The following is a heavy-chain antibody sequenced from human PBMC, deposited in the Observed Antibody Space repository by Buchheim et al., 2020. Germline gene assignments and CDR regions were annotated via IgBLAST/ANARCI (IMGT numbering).Heavy chain of an antibody. Sequence: QVQLVESGGGVVQPGRSLRLSCAASGFTFSSYGMHWVRQAPGKGLEWVAGIWYDGSNKYYADSVKGRFTISRDNSKNTLYLQMNSLRAEDTAVYYCARDMGYSGYDQVGYWGQGTL. J-gene: IGHJ4*02. V-gene: IGHV3-33*01. CDR1: GFTFSSYG. D-gene: IGHD5-12*01. CDR2: IWYDGSNK. CDR3: ARDMGYSGYDQVGY.